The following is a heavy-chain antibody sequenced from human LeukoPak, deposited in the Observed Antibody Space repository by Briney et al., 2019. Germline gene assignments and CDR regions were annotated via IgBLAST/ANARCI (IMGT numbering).Heavy chain of an antibody. CDR2: ILSDGSNK. D-gene: IGHD1-26*01. Sequence: GGSLRLSCVASGFTLSSYGMHWVRQTPGKGLEWVAIILSDGSNKYYADFVKGRFTISRDNSKNTLYLQMNSLRAEDTAVYYCAKDVHVGAKVNADYWGQGTLVTVSS. J-gene: IGHJ4*02. V-gene: IGHV3-30*18. CDR3: AKDVHVGAKVNADY. CDR1: GFTLSSYG.